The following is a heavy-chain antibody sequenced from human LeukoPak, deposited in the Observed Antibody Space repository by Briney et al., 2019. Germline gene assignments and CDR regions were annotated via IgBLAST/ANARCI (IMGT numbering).Heavy chain of an antibody. D-gene: IGHD2-21*02. CDR1: GFTFTDSY. CDR2: ISGSGDDT. V-gene: IGHV3-11*06. CDR3: ARVGVTRYYYYYYMDV. J-gene: IGHJ6*03. Sequence: GGSLRLSCAASGFTFTDSYMTWVRQAPGKGLEWLSYISGSGDDTNYADSVKGRFTISRDNAKNSLYLQMNSLRAEDTAVYYCARVGVTRYYYYYYMDVWGKGTTVTISS.